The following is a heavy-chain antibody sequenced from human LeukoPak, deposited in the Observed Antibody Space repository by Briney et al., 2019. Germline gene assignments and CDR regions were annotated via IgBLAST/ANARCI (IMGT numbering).Heavy chain of an antibody. Sequence: ASVKVSCKASEYIFTGYYMHWVRQAPGQGLEWMGRINPNNGATNYAQKFQVRVTITGDTSINTAYMELSSLRSDDTAVYYCTRESGSYHGNDYWGQGTLVTVSS. J-gene: IGHJ4*02. CDR3: TRESGSYHGNDY. CDR1: EYIFTGYY. V-gene: IGHV1-2*06. D-gene: IGHD1-26*01. CDR2: INPNNGAT.